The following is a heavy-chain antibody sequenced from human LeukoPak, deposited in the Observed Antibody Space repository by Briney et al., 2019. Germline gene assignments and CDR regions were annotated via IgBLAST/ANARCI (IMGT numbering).Heavy chain of an antibody. CDR3: GRVVGLTGDSSSWYSGYYYYMDV. J-gene: IGHJ6*03. D-gene: IGHD6-13*01. CDR1: GGTFSSYA. CDR2: IIPIFGTT. Sequence: SVKVSCKASGGTFSSYAISWVRQAPGQGLEWMGGIIPIFGTTNYAQKFQDRVTITADKSTSTAYMELSSLRSEDPAVYYCGRVVGLTGDSSSWYSGYYYYMDVWGKGTTVTVSS. V-gene: IGHV1-69*06.